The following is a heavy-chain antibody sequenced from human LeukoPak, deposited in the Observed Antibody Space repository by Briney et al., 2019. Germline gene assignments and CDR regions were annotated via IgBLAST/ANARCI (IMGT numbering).Heavy chain of an antibody. CDR3: ARDAGEIVVVLAAILLYYYYIDV. CDR1: GFTFSSYS. J-gene: IGHJ6*03. V-gene: IGHV3-21*01. CDR2: TSSSSSYI. D-gene: IGHD2-2*01. Sequence: PGGSLRLSCAASGFTFSSYSMNWVRQAPGKGLEWVSSTSSSSSYIYYADFVKGRFTISRDNAKNSLYLQINSLRAEDTAVYYCARDAGEIVVVLAAILLYYYYIDVGGKGTSVTVSS.